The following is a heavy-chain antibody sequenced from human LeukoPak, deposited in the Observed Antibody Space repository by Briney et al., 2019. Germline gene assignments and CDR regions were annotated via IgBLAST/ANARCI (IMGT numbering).Heavy chain of an antibody. J-gene: IGHJ4*02. CDR1: GDSVSSSSAA. CDR3: AKEGTPMASSYFDY. Sequence: SQTLSLTCAISGDSVSSSSAAWYWIRLSPSRGLEWLGRTYYRSKWYNDSALSVKSRITINPDTSKNQFSLQLDSVTPEDTAIYYCAKEGTPMASSYFDYWGQGTLIAVSS. CDR2: TYYRSKWYN. D-gene: IGHD5-18*01. V-gene: IGHV6-1*01.